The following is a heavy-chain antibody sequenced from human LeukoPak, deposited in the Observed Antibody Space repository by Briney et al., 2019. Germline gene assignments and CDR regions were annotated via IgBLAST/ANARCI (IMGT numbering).Heavy chain of an antibody. CDR1: GYTFTSYY. D-gene: IGHD3-10*02. CDR3: ARGVFGELEKLMFQH. Sequence: GASVKVSCKSSGYTFTSYYIHWVRQAPGQGLEWMGIINPSGGSTSYPQKFQDRVTMTRATSTSTVYMELSSLKSDDTAIYYCARGVFGELEKLMFQHWGQGTLVTVSS. V-gene: IGHV1-46*01. J-gene: IGHJ1*01. CDR2: INPSGGST.